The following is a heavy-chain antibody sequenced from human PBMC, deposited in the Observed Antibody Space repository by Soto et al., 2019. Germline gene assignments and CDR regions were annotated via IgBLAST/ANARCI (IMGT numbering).Heavy chain of an antibody. CDR1: GFTFSSYS. CDR2: FSSGSIYI. V-gene: IGHV3-21*01. CDR3: ARERGYTYGDAFGI. J-gene: IGHJ3*02. Sequence: EVQLVESGGGLVKPGGSLRLSCAASGFTFSSYSINWVRQAPGKGLEWVSSFSSGSIYIYYADSVKGRFTISRDNAKNSLYLQMNSLRAEDTAVYYCARERGYTYGDAFGIWGQGTMVTVSS. D-gene: IGHD5-18*01.